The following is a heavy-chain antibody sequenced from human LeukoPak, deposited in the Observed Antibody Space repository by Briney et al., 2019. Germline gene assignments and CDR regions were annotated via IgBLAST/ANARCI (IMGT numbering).Heavy chain of an antibody. CDR1: GYTLTKLS. V-gene: IGHV1-24*01. J-gene: IGHJ6*04. Sequence: ASVKVSCKVSGYTLTKLSMHWVRQAPGKGLEWMGGFDPEDGETIYAQKFQGRVTMTEDTSTDTAYMELSSLRPEDTAVYYCATRVANYYYGMDVWGKGTTVTVSS. D-gene: IGHD2-21*01. CDR2: FDPEDGET. CDR3: ATRVANYYYGMDV.